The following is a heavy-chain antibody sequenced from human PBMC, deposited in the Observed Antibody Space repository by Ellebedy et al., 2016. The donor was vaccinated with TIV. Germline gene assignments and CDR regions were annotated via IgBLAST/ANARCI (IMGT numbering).Heavy chain of an antibody. CDR2: IYYNGNT. D-gene: IGHD1-26*01. CDR3: VRGGEPGFWYLDY. Sequence: SETLSLXXSVSGGSISRSYYWGWIRQSPGKGLEWIGSIYYNGNTYYNPSLKSRLSSSVDTSKKQFTLELSSVTAADTAVYYCVRGGEPGFWYLDYWGQGSQVTVSS. V-gene: IGHV4-39*01. J-gene: IGHJ4*02. CDR1: GGSISRSYY.